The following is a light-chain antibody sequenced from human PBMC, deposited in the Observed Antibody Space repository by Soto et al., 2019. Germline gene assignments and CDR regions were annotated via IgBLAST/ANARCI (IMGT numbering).Light chain of an antibody. CDR1: QIFSSTS. V-gene: IGKV3-20*01. Sequence: EVVLTQSPGTLSLSPGERATLSCRASQIFSSTSLAWYQQKPGQAPRLLIYGASSRATGIPDRFSGSGSGTEFTLTISSLQSEDFAVYYCQQYNNWLPITFGQGTRLEIK. CDR2: GAS. CDR3: QQYNNWLPIT. J-gene: IGKJ5*01.